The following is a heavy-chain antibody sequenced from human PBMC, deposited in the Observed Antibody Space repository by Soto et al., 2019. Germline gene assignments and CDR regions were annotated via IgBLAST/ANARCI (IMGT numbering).Heavy chain of an antibody. V-gene: IGHV3-9*01. D-gene: IGHD5-18*01. Sequence: EVQLEESGGALVQPGRSLRLSCAASGFTFDDYAMHWVRQVLGKALEWVSSISWNSGNIGYADSVKGRFTTSRDNAKNPLYLQMNSLRPEDTALYYCVRSKGGYSYGTPFDYWGQGTLVTVSS. J-gene: IGHJ4*02. CDR2: ISWNSGNI. CDR1: GFTFDDYA. CDR3: VRSKGGYSYGTPFDY.